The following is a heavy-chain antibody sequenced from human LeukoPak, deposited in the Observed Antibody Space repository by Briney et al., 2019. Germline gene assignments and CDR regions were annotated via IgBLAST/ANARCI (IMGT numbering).Heavy chain of an antibody. D-gene: IGHD2-2*01. J-gene: IGHJ6*02. CDR3: ARNVVPAASYCYYGLDV. Sequence: SVKVSCMASGCTFSSYAISSVRQAPGQGLEWMGRIIPILGIANYAQKFQGGVTITADKSTSTAYMELSSLRSEDTAVYYWARNVVPAASYCYYGLDVGGRGTRVTVSS. CDR1: GCTFSSYA. V-gene: IGHV1-69*04. CDR2: IIPILGIA.